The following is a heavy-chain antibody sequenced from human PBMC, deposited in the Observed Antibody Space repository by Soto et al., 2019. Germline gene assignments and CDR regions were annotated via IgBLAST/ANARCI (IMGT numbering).Heavy chain of an antibody. D-gene: IGHD6-13*01. CDR2: ISGGNSGST. CDR1: GFTFNSYA. V-gene: IGHV3-23*01. CDR3: AKEGTSSSWVY. J-gene: IGHJ4*02. Sequence: EVQLLESGGGLVQPGGSLRLSCAASGFTFNSYAMSWVRQAPGKGLEWVSGISGGNSGSTHYADSVRGRFTISRDNSKNTLYLQMNSLRAEDTAVYHCAKEGTSSSWVYWGQGTLVTVSS.